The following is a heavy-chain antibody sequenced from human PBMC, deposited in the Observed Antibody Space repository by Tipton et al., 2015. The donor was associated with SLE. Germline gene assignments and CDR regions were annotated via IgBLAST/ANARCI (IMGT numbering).Heavy chain of an antibody. J-gene: IGHJ4*02. CDR1: GDSISGHY. Sequence: TLSLTCTVSGDSISGHYRSWIRQHPGKGLEWIGYIYYSGSTYYNPSLKSRVTISVDTSKNQFSLKLSSVTAADTAVYYCARGTGRYYYDPGYFDSWGQGTLVTVSS. CDR3: ARGTGRYYYDPGYFDS. CDR2: IYYSGST. V-gene: IGHV4-31*03. D-gene: IGHD3-22*01.